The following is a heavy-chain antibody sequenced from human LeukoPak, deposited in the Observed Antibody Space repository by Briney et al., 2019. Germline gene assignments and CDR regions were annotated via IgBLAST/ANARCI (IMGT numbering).Heavy chain of an antibody. Sequence: PGGSLSLSCAASGFTFSSYSMNWVRQAPGKGLEWVSSISSSSSYIYYADSVKGRFTISRDNAKNSLYLQMNSLRAEDTAVFYCATNDYGASDHWGQGTLVTVSS. CDR1: GFTFSSYS. CDR3: ATNDYGASDH. V-gene: IGHV3-21*01. J-gene: IGHJ4*02. CDR2: ISSSSSYI. D-gene: IGHD4-17*01.